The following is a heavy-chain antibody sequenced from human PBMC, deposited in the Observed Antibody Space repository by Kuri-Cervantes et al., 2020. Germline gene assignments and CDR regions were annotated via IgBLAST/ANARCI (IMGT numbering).Heavy chain of an antibody. CDR2: STNKANSYTT. CDR3: SRGEHDY. J-gene: IGHJ4*02. Sequence: GGSLRLSCAASGFTFSSYSMNWVRQAPGKGLEWVGRSTNKANSYTTEYAVSVKGRFTISRDDSENSVYLQMNSLKTEDTAVYHCSRGEHDYWGQGTLVTVSS. CDR1: GFTFSSYS. V-gene: IGHV3-72*01.